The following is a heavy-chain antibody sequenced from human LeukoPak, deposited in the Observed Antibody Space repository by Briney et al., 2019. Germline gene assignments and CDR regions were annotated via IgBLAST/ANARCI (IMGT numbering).Heavy chain of an antibody. Sequence: SETLSLTCTVSGGSISSYYWSWIRQPPGKGLEWIGYIYYSGSTNYNPSLKSRVTISVDTSKNQFSLKLSSVTAADTAVYYCARVYCPNGVCYNSRGWFDPWGQGTLVTVSS. J-gene: IGHJ5*02. D-gene: IGHD2-8*01. CDR1: GGSISSYY. V-gene: IGHV4-59*01. CDR3: ARVYCPNGVCYNSRGWFDP. CDR2: IYYSGST.